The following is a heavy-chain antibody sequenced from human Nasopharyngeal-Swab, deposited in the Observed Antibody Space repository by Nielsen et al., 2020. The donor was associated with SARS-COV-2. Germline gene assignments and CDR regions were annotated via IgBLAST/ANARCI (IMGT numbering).Heavy chain of an antibody. CDR1: GFTFSDYY. J-gene: IGHJ4*02. Sequence: GGSLRLSCAASGFTFSDYYMSWIRQATGKGLEYVSYISGGGGTINYADSVKGRFTISRDNAENSLYLHMNSLRAEDTALYYCARGTALNFWGQGTLVTVSS. D-gene: IGHD5-18*01. CDR3: ARGTALNF. V-gene: IGHV3-11*04. CDR2: ISGGGGTI.